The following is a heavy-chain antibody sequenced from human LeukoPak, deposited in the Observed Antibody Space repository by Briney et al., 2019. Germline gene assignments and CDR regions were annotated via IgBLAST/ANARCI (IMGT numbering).Heavy chain of an antibody. CDR1: GYTFTSYD. Sequence: ASVKVPCKASGYTFTSYDINWVRQATGQGLEWMGWMNPNSGNTGYAQKFQGRVTMTRNTSISTAYMELSSLRSEDTAVYYCARASGYCSGGSCYDNWFDPWGQGTLVTVSS. D-gene: IGHD2-15*01. J-gene: IGHJ5*02. CDR2: MNPNSGNT. V-gene: IGHV1-8*01. CDR3: ARASGYCSGGSCYDNWFDP.